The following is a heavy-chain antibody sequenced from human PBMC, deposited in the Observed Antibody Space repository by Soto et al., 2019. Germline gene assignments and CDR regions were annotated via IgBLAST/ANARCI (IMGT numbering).Heavy chain of an antibody. V-gene: IGHV4-34*01. Sequence: TSETLSLTCAVYGGSFSGYYWSWIRQPPGKGLEWIGEINHSGSTNYNPSLKSRVTISVDTSKNQFSLQLNSVVPEDTAVYYCLRISTTSTPVWGQGTLVTVSS. CDR1: GGSFSGYY. CDR2: INHSGST. D-gene: IGHD1-1*01. J-gene: IGHJ4*02. CDR3: LRISTTSTPV.